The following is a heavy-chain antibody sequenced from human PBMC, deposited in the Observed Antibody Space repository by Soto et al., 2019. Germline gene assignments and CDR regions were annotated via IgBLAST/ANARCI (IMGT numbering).Heavy chain of an antibody. CDR2: IYHSGST. CDR3: ARGYCTNGVCSNFDY. V-gene: IGHV4-4*02. J-gene: IGHJ4*02. Sequence: SETLSLTCAVAGGSSSSSNWWSWVRQPPGKGLEWIGEIYHSGSTNYNPSLKSRVTISVDKSKNQFSLKLSSVTAADTAVYYCARGYCTNGVCSNFDYWGQGTLVTVSS. D-gene: IGHD2-8*01. CDR1: GGSSSSSNW.